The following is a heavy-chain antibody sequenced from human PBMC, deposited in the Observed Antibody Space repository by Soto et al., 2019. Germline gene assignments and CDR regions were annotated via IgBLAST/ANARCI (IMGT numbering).Heavy chain of an antibody. V-gene: IGHV1-18*01. J-gene: IGHJ6*02. Sequence: ASVTCSCKASVYTFTIYGINWVRQAPGQGLEWRGWISAYNGNTNYAQKLQGRVSMSTDTSTSTAYMELRSLRSDDTAVYYCARVLELGYYYYYGMDVWGQGTTVTVSS. CDR1: VYTFTIYG. CDR3: ARVLELGYYYYYGMDV. CDR2: ISAYNGNT. D-gene: IGHD3-10*01.